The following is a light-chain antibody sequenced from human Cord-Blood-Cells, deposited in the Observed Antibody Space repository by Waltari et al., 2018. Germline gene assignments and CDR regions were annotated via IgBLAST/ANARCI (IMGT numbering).Light chain of an antibody. CDR1: SSYVGSYNL. V-gene: IGLV2-23*01. J-gene: IGLJ3*02. Sequence: QSALTQPASVSGSPGQSITLSFPGTSSYVGSYNLVSWYQQHPGKAPKLMIYEGSKRPSGVSNRFSGSKSGNTASLTISGLQAEDEADYYCCSYAGSSTWVFGGGTKLTVL. CDR2: EGS. CDR3: CSYAGSSTWV.